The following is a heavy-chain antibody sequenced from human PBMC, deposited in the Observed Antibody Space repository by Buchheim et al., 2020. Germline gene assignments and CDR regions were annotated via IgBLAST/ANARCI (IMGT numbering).Heavy chain of an antibody. Sequence: EVQLVESGGGLVQPGGSLRLSCAATSFTFSSYWMHWVRQAPGKGLVWVSHINSDGSSTRYADSVKGRFTISRDNAKSTLYLQMNSLRAEDTGVYYCARILSGTTGYGMDVWGQWTT. D-gene: IGHD1-7*01. CDR2: INSDGSST. J-gene: IGHJ6*02. CDR1: SFTFSSYW. V-gene: IGHV3-74*01. CDR3: ARILSGTTGYGMDV.